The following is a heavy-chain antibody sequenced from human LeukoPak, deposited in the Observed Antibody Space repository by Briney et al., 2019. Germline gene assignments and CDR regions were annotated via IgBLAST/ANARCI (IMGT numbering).Heavy chain of an antibody. CDR3: ATVVAGVTCDH. Sequence: ASVTVSCKTSGYTFTGHYMHWVRKAPGQGLEWMGWIKPDSGGTAYAHKFQGRVTMTRDTSISTAYLELSSLRSDDAAVYYRATVVAGVTCDHWGQGTLVTVSS. V-gene: IGHV1-2*02. D-gene: IGHD2-15*01. CDR2: IKPDSGGT. J-gene: IGHJ4*02. CDR1: GYTFTGHY.